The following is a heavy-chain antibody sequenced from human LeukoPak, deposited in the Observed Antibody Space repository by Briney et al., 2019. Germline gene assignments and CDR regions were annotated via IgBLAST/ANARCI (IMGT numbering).Heavy chain of an antibody. D-gene: IGHD2-15*01. J-gene: IGHJ4*02. CDR3: ARAIVVVVAASQTGDFDY. Sequence: ASVKVSCKASGGTLNNYSITWVRQAPGQGLEWMGWTNTNTGNPTYAQGFTGRFVFSLDTSVSTAYLQISSLKAEDTAVYYCARAIVVVVAASQTGDFDYWGQGTLVTVSS. CDR1: GGTLNNYS. CDR2: TNTNTGNP. V-gene: IGHV7-4-1*02.